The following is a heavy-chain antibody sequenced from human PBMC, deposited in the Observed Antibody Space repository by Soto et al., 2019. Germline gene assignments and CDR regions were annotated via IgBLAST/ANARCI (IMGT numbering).Heavy chain of an antibody. J-gene: IGHJ4*02. V-gene: IGHV1-18*04. D-gene: IGHD2-21*01. CDR3: ARHSTQDDDDSNCYLGY. CDR1: GYTFTSYG. Sequence: ASVKVSCKASGYTFTSYGISWVRQAPGQGLECMGWISAHNGNTHYSQKFQGRVTMTTDTSTSTAYMELRSLTSDDTAVYYCARHSTQDDDDSNCYLGYWGQGTLVTVSS. CDR2: ISAHNGNT.